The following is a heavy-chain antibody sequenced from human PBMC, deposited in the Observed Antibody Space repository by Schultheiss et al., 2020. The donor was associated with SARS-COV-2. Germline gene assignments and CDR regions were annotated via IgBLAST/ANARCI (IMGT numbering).Heavy chain of an antibody. D-gene: IGHD2-8*01. CDR3: ARDRMVYASRANYYYYYMDV. V-gene: IGHV3-23*01. J-gene: IGHJ6*03. CDR2: INSDGSAS. CDR1: GFTFSSYA. Sequence: GESLKISCAASGFTFSSYAMSWVRQAPGKGLVWVSRINSDGSASSYADSVKGRFTISRDNSKNTLYLQMNSLRAEDTAVYYCARDRMVYASRANYYYYYMDVWGKGTTVTVSS.